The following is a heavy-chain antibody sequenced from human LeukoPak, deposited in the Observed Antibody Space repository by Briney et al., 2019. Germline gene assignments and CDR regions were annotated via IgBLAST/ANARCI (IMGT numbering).Heavy chain of an antibody. J-gene: IGHJ3*02. D-gene: IGHD3-16*01. CDR1: GYTFTDYY. Sequence: GASVNFSCKASGYTFTDYYMHWVRQAPGQGLEWMGWINPDSGGTNYPQKFQGRVTMTRDTSISTAYMDLSGLRSDDTAVYYCASGAIGGGAFDIWGQGTMVTVSS. CDR2: INPDSGGT. CDR3: ASGAIGGGAFDI. V-gene: IGHV1-2*02.